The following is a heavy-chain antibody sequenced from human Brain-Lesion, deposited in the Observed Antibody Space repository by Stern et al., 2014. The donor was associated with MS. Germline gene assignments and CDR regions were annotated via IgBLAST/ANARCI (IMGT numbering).Heavy chain of an antibody. CDR2: IYYSGNT. Sequence: QVQLVESGPGLVKPSETLSLTCTVAGGSVSSTSYAWAWIRQPPGKGLGWIGTIYYSGNTYTIPSLKRRLTIPLDTSKNQFPLQLRAGTAADTAVYYCAGEEDIRYCSGGSCTGNWFDPWGQGTLVTVSS. J-gene: IGHJ5*02. CDR3: AGEEDIRYCSGGSCTGNWFDP. CDR1: GGSVSSTSYA. D-gene: IGHD2-15*01. V-gene: IGHV4-39*01.